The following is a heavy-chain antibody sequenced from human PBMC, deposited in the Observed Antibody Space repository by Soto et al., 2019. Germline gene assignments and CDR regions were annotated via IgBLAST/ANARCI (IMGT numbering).Heavy chain of an antibody. CDR1: GFTFSNAW. CDR3: TTVAGLERNYYYYGMDV. V-gene: IGHV3-15*01. D-gene: IGHD1-1*01. CDR2: IKSKTDGGTT. J-gene: IGHJ6*02. Sequence: GGSLRLSCAASGFTFSNAWMSWVRQAPGKGLEWVGRIKSKTDGGTTDYAAPVKGRFTISRDDSKNTLYLQMNSLKTEDTAVYYCTTVAGLERNYYYYGMDVWGQGTTVTV.